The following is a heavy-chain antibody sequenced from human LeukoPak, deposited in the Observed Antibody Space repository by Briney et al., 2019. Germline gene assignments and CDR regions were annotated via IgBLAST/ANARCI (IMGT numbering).Heavy chain of an antibody. Sequence: PSETLSLTCTVSGYSISSGYYWGWIRQPPGKGLEWIGSIYHSGSTYYNPSLKSRVTISVDTSKNQFSLKLSSVTAADTAVYYCARTGVGLAFDIWGQGTMVTVSS. V-gene: IGHV4-38-2*02. CDR3: ARTGVGLAFDI. J-gene: IGHJ3*02. CDR1: GYSISSGYY. CDR2: IYHSGST. D-gene: IGHD7-27*01.